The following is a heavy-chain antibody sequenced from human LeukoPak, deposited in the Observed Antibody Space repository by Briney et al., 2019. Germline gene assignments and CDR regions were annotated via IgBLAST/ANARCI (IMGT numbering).Heavy chain of an antibody. J-gene: IGHJ4*02. D-gene: IGHD6-19*01. CDR1: GFTFSSYA. Sequence: GGSLRLSCAASGFTFSSYAMSWVRQAPGKGLEWVSTISGGGVGTYYADSVKGRFTISRDNSKNTLYLQMNSLRAEDTAVYYCAKDRPQWPSRYYFDYWGQGTLLTVSS. CDR2: ISGGGVGT. V-gene: IGHV3-23*01. CDR3: AKDRPQWPSRYYFDY.